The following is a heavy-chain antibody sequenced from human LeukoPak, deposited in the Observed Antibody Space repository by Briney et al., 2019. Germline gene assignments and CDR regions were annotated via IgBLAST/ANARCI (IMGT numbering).Heavy chain of an antibody. CDR3: AINNYYDSSGYYGPLGFSPFDY. D-gene: IGHD3-22*01. CDR2: ISGSGGST. V-gene: IGHV3-23*01. J-gene: IGHJ4*02. Sequence: SGGSLRLSCAASGFTFSSYAMSWVRQAPGKGLEWVSAISGSGGSTYYADSVKGRCTISRDNSKNTLYLQMNSLRAEDTAVYYCAINNYYDSSGYYGPLGFSPFDYWGQGTLVTVSS. CDR1: GFTFSSYA.